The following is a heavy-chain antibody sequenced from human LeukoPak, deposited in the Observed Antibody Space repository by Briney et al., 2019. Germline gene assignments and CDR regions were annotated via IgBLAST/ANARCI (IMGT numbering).Heavy chain of an antibody. CDR1: GYTFTSYY. J-gene: IGHJ3*02. CDR2: INPSGGST. CDR3: AREEQLVGRWRAFDI. V-gene: IGHV1-46*01. D-gene: IGHD6-6*01. Sequence: ASVKVSCKASGYTFTSYYMHWVRQAPGQGLEWMGIINPSGGSTSYAQKFQGRVTMTRDTSTSTVYMELSSLRSEDTAVYYCAREEQLVGRWRAFDIWGQGTMVTVSS.